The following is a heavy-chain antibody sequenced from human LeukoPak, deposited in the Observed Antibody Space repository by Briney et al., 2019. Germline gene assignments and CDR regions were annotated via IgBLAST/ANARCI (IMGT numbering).Heavy chain of an antibody. D-gene: IGHD1-26*01. CDR2: ISYDGSNK. CDR1: GFTFSSYG. CDR3: ARYSGSYPYYFDY. Sequence: PGGSLRLSCAASGFTFSSYGMHWVRQAPGKGLEWVAVISYDGSNKYYADSVKGRFTISRDNSKNTLYLQMNSLRAEDTAVYYCARYSGSYPYYFDYWGQGTLVTVSS. J-gene: IGHJ4*02. V-gene: IGHV3-30*03.